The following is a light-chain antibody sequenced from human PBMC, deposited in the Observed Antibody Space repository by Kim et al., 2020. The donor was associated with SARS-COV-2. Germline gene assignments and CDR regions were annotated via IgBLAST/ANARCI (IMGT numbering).Light chain of an antibody. V-gene: IGKV3-20*01. Sequence: CAGGKATLSCGASESVSSGSIAWYKKRNVQALTRLIYGASSGATGIPDTVRGSGAGTEFSLTIRRLGPEEFAVYYSQKYGRSPWKFGEGTKVDIK. CDR1: ESVSSGS. J-gene: IGKJ1*01. CDR3: QKYGRSPWK. CDR2: GAS.